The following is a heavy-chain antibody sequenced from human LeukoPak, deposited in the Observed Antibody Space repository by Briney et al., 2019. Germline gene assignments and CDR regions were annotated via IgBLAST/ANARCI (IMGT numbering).Heavy chain of an antibody. CDR2: ISYDGSNK. J-gene: IGHJ4*02. CDR3: AKGRRSFRDIVATLLFDY. CDR1: GFTFSSFW. D-gene: IGHD5-12*01. Sequence: PGGSLRLSCAASGFTFSSFWMSWVRQAPGKGLEWVAVISYDGSNKYYADSVKGRFTISRDNSKNTLYLQMNSLRAEDTAVYYCAKGRRSFRDIVATLLFDYWGQGTLVTVSS. V-gene: IGHV3-30*18.